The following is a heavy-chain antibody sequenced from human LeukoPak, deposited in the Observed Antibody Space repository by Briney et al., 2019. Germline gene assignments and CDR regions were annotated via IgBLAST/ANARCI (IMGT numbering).Heavy chain of an antibody. CDR2: IYYRGST. Sequence: SETLSLTCTVSVGSISSSSYYWGWTRQPPGKGLEWIGSIYYRGSTYYNPSLKSRVTISVDTSKNQFSLKLSSVTAADTAVYYCARGSRDGYKDDPFDYWGQGTLVTVSS. V-gene: IGHV4-39*07. D-gene: IGHD5-24*01. J-gene: IGHJ4*02. CDR3: ARGSRDGYKDDPFDY. CDR1: VGSISSSSYY.